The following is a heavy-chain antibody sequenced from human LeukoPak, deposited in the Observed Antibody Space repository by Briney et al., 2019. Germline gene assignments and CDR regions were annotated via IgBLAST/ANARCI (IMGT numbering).Heavy chain of an antibody. V-gene: IGHV1-69-2*01. CDR2: VDPEDGET. D-gene: IGHD2/OR15-2a*01. CDR1: GYTFTGYY. Sequence: ASVKVSCKASGYTFTGYYMHWVRQATGQGLEWMGLVDPEDGETIYAEKFQGRVTITADTSTDTAYMELSSLRSEDTAVYYCATGGTIVTDPWGQGTLVTVSS. J-gene: IGHJ5*02. CDR3: ATGGTIVTDP.